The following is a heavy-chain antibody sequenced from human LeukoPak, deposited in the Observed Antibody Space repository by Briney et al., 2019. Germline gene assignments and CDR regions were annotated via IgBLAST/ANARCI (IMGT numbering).Heavy chain of an antibody. V-gene: IGHV3-21*06. CDR2: INWGSNHI. D-gene: IGHD6-19*01. CDR3: ARDNSGWSRDY. Sequence: GGSLRLSCAASGFTLRSYSMSWVRQAPGKGLEWVSSINWGSNHIYYADAVQGRFTISRDNAKNSLYLQMNSLRAEDTAIYYCARDNSGWSRDYWGQGTLVTVSS. J-gene: IGHJ4*02. CDR1: GFTLRSYS.